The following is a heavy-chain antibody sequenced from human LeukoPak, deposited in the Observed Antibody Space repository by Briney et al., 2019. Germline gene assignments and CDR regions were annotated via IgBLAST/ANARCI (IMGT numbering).Heavy chain of an antibody. V-gene: IGHV1-46*01. Sequence: GASVKVSCKASGYTFTSYYMHWVRQAPGQGLEWTGIINPSGGSTSYAQKFQGRVTMTRATSTSTVYMELSRLRSEDTAVYYCARAHRGYLDYWGQGTLVTVSS. CDR3: ARAHRGYLDY. J-gene: IGHJ4*02. CDR1: GYTFTSYY. CDR2: INPSGGST. D-gene: IGHD3-10*01.